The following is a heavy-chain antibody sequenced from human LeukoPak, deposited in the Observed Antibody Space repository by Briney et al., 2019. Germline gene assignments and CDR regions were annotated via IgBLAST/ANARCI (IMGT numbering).Heavy chain of an antibody. CDR1: GFTFSTFW. D-gene: IGHD1-26*01. V-gene: IGHV3-7*01. CDR3: ARLAVVGATVGFDF. Sequence: GGSLRLSCAASGFTFSTFWMGWVRQAPGKGLDWVANINQDEGEIYYADSVRGRFTISRDNAKDSLFLQMNSLRVEDTALYYCARLAVVGATVGFDFWGQGTLVTVSS. CDR2: INQDEGEI. J-gene: IGHJ4*02.